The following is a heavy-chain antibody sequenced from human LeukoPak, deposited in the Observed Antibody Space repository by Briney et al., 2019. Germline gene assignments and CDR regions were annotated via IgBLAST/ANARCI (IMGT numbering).Heavy chain of an antibody. CDR1: GFTFSNYW. J-gene: IGHJ4*02. D-gene: IGHD5-18*01. CDR3: ARGSGYSYGRLFDY. CDR2: INHSGST. V-gene: IGHV4-34*01. Sequence: PGGSLRLSCAASGFTFSNYWMSWVRQAPGKGLEWIGEINHSGSTNYNPSLKSRVTISVDTSKNQFSLKLSSVTAADTAVYYCARGSGYSYGRLFDYWGQGTLVTVSS.